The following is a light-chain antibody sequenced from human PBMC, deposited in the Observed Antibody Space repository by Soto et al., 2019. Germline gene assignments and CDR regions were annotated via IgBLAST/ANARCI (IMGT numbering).Light chain of an antibody. CDR2: DVN. CDR3: TSRTTSTTMI. CDR1: SSYIGAYNF. V-gene: IGLV2-14*03. J-gene: IGLJ2*01. Sequence: LTQPASVSGSPGQSITISCTGTSSYIGAYNFVSWYQQHPGKAPKLMLYDVNIRPSGVSNRFSGSKSGNTASLTISGLQAEDEADYYCTSRTTSTTMIFGGGTKVTVL.